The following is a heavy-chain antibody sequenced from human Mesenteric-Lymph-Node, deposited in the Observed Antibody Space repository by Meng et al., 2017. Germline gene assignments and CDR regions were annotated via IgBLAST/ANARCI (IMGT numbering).Heavy chain of an antibody. CDR3: ARIAVAGTFDY. CDR1: GGSISSSSYY. V-gene: IGHV4-39*01. D-gene: IGHD6-19*01. J-gene: IGHJ4*02. Sequence: QLQRQESGPGRGKPSETRSHTCTVSGGSISSSSYYWGWIRQPPGKGLEWIGSIYYSGSTYYNPSLKSRVTISVDTSKNQFSLKLSSVTAADTAVYYCARIAVAGTFDYWGQGTLVTVSS. CDR2: IYYSGST.